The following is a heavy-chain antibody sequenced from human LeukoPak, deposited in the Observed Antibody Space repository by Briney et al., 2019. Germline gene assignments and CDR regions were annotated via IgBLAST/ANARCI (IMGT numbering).Heavy chain of an antibody. CDR3: ASYRRDGYNFILNPDY. Sequence: ASETLSLTCTVSGGSISSSSYYWGWIRQPPGKGLEWIGSIYYSGSTYYNPSLKSRVTISVDTSKNQFSLKLSSVTAADTAVYYCASYRRDGYNFILNPDYWGQGTLVTVSS. CDR2: IYYSGST. CDR1: GGSISSSSYY. D-gene: IGHD5-24*01. J-gene: IGHJ4*02. V-gene: IGHV4-39*01.